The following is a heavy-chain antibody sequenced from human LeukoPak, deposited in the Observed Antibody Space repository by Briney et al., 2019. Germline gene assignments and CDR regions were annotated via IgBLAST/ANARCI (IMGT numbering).Heavy chain of an antibody. CDR3: ARRRRGLVDYGGKQGLWYYYYMDV. CDR2: IYYSGST. Sequence: SETLSLTCTVSGGSISSHYWSWIRQPPGKGLEWNGYIYYSGSTNYNPSLTSRVTISVDTSKNQFSLKLSSVTAADTAVYYCARRRRGLVDYGGKQGLWYYYYMDVCGKGATVTVSS. V-gene: IGHV4-59*11. D-gene: IGHD4-23*01. CDR1: GGSISSHY. J-gene: IGHJ6*03.